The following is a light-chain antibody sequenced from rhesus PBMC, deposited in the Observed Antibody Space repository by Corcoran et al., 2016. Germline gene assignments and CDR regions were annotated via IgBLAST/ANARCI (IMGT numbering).Light chain of an antibody. Sequence: DIQMTQSPSSLSASVGDRVTITCRASQGISNNLAWYQQKPEKVPKLLIYKASTSQSGMPSRLSGSGSGTDFTLTISSLQPGDFTTYYCQHGYGIPWTFSQGTKVEIK. CDR2: KAS. CDR3: QHGYGIPWT. V-gene: IGKV1-25*01. CDR1: QGISNN. J-gene: IGKJ1*01.